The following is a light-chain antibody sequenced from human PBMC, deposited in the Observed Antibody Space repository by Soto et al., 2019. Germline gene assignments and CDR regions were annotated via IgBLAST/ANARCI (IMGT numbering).Light chain of an antibody. CDR1: TSDIGSAKY. V-gene: IGLV2-23*01. CDR3: CSYAGSSTSLVV. J-gene: IGLJ2*01. Sequence: QSALAQPASVSGSPGQSITISCTGSTSDIGSAKYVSWYQQHPGKAPKLMIYEGSKRPSGVSNRFSGSKSGNTASLTISGLQAEDEADYYCCSYAGSSTSLVVFGGGTKLTVL. CDR2: EGS.